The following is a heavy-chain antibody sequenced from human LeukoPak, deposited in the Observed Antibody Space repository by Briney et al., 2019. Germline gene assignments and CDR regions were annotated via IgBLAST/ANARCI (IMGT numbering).Heavy chain of an antibody. CDR1: GYTFTDYY. J-gene: IGHJ4*02. Sequence: GASVKVSCKASGYTFTDYYIHWVRQAPGQGLEWMGGITPNSGGTIYAQTFQGRFTMTRDTSISTAYMELSRLRSDDTAVYYRARIKVTSDGALWGQGTLVTVSS. V-gene: IGHV1-2*02. D-gene: IGHD5-18*01. CDR3: ARIKVTSDGAL. CDR2: ITPNSGGT.